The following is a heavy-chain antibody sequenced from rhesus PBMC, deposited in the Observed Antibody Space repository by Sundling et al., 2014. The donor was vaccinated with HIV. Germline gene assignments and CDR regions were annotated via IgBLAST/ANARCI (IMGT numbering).Heavy chain of an antibody. CDR2: ISSGGGST. D-gene: IGHD1-44*01. CDR1: GFTFSNYG. Sequence: EVQLVESGGALVQPGGSLRLSCAASGFTFSNYGMYWVRQAPGKGLEWISAISSGGGSTYYVDSVKGRFTIFRDNSKNTLSLQMNSLRAEDTAVYYCAKDWMGSRDKYYYGLDSWGQGVVVTVSS. V-gene: IGHV3S42*01. J-gene: IGHJ6*01. CDR3: AKDWMGSRDKYYYGLDS.